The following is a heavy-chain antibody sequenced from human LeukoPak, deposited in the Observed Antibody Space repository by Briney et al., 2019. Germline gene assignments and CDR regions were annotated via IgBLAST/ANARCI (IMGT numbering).Heavy chain of an antibody. J-gene: IGHJ6*03. CDR2: IRYDGSNK. D-gene: IGHD6-13*01. CDR3: AKNIAAADSSGYYYYYMDV. V-gene: IGHV3-30*02. CDR1: GFTFSTYA. Sequence: GGSLRLSCVTSGFTFSTYAMHWVRQAPGKGLEWVAFIRYDGSNKYYADSVKGRFTISRDNSKNTLYLQMNSLRAEDTAVYYCAKNIAAADSSGYYYYYMDVWGKGTTVTVSS.